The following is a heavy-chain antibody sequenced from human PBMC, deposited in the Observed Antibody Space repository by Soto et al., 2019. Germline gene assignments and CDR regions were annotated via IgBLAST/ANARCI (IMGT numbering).Heavy chain of an antibody. CDR1: GYTFTSYG. Sequence: ALVKVSCKASGYTFTSYGISWVRQAPGQGLEWMGWISAYNGNTNYAQKLQGRVTMTTDTSTTTAYMELRSLRSDDTAVYYCARDWDNWATFDYWGQGTLVTVSS. CDR2: ISAYNGNT. J-gene: IGHJ4*02. V-gene: IGHV1-18*01. D-gene: IGHD1-20*01. CDR3: ARDWDNWATFDY.